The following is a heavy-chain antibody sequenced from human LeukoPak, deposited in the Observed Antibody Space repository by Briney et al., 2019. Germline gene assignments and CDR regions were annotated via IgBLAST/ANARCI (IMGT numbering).Heavy chain of an antibody. Sequence: SVKVSCKASGYTFTSYDINGVRQAAGRGLEWVGGMNPNGGNTGCAQTFKGRVTMTRNTSISTAYMELSSLRSEDTAVYYCARGRLRFLKYWGQGTLVTVSS. J-gene: IGHJ4*02. CDR3: ARGRLRFLKY. D-gene: IGHD3-3*01. V-gene: IGHV1-8*01. CDR1: GYTFTSYD. CDR2: MNPNGGNT.